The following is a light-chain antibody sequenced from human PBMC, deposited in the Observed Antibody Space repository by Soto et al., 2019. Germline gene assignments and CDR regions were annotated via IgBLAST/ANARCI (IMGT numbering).Light chain of an antibody. CDR1: SSDVWSFNF. CDR3: CSDAGSRSYV. CDR2: EVT. V-gene: IGLV2-23*02. J-gene: IGLJ1*01. Sequence: QSALTQPASVSGSPGQSITISCTRPSSDVWSFNFVSWYQQHPDKAPQVLIYEVTKRPPGVSNRFSGSKSGNTASLTISGLQADDEADYYCCSDAGSRSYVFGTGTKLTVL.